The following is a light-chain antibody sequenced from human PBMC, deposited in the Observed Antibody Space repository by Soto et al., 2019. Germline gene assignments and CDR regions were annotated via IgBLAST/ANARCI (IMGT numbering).Light chain of an antibody. CDR1: SSDVGGYNY. V-gene: IGLV2-14*01. J-gene: IGLJ3*02. CDR2: EVS. CDR3: SSYTTSSTHWV. Sequence: QSALTQPASVSGSPGQSITISCTGTSSDVGGYNYVSWYQQHPGKAPKFMIYEVSNRPSGVSNRFSGSKSGNTASLTISGLPAEDAADYYCSSYTTSSTHWVFGGGTKLTVL.